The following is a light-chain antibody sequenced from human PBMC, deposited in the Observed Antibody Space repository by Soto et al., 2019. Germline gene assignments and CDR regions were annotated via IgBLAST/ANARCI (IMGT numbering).Light chain of an antibody. CDR3: QQSSTTPYT. Sequence: DIQMTQSPSSLSASVGDRVTITCRASQSISNSLNWYQQKPGTAPKVLIYASSTLQSGVPSKFSGSGSGIDFTLTIDSLQPEDVAIYYFQQSSTTPYTFGQAPKLEIK. V-gene: IGKV1-39*01. CDR1: QSISNS. J-gene: IGKJ2*01. CDR2: ASS.